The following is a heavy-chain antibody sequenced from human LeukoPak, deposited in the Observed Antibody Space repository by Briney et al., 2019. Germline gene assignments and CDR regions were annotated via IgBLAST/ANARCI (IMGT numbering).Heavy chain of an antibody. D-gene: IGHD4-23*01. V-gene: IGHV4-59*01. CDR2: ISYSGYT. CDR3: ARGRNDNGGMFFDS. CDR1: GASIRSYY. Sequence: SETLSLTCTVSGASIRSYYWSWIRQAPGKGLEGVGFISYSGYTSHSPSLKSRVAISVDTSKSQFSLRLTSMTAADTAIYYCARGRNDNGGMFFDSWAQGTLVTVSS. J-gene: IGHJ4*02.